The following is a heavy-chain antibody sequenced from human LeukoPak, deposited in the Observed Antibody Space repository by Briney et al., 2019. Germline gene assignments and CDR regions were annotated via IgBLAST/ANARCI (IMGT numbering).Heavy chain of an antibody. D-gene: IGHD2-8*01. CDR3: AREWSYAAGAFDI. CDR2: ISRSSSYI. Sequence: GGSLRLSCAASGFTFSSYSMNWVRQAPGKGLEWVSSISRSSSYIYYADSVKGRFTISRDNAKNSLYLQMNSLRAEDTAVYYCAREWSYAAGAFDIWGQGTMVTVSS. J-gene: IGHJ3*02. CDR1: GFTFSSYS. V-gene: IGHV3-21*01.